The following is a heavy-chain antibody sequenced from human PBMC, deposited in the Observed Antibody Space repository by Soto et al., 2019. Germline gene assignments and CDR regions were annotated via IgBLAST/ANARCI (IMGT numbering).Heavy chain of an antibody. Sequence: EVQLLESGGGLVQPGGSLRLSCAASGFSFSTFEMSWVRQAPGRGLEWVSFISDDGSRTYYADAVKGRFTISSDNSKHTLYLQMNSLTAEDTAGYACVKGGWLDFWGQGSLVTVSS. CDR2: ISDDGSRT. J-gene: IGHJ1*01. CDR1: GFSFSTFE. CDR3: VKGGWLDF. D-gene: IGHD2-15*01. V-gene: IGHV3-23*01.